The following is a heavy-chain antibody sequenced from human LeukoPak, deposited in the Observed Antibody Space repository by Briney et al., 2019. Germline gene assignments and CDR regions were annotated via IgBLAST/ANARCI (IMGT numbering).Heavy chain of an antibody. J-gene: IGHJ4*02. Sequence: PSETLSLTCTVSGGSISSYYWSWIRQPPGKGLEWIGYIYYSGSTNYNPSLKSRVTISVDTSKNQFSLKLSSVTAADTAVYHCARLPYDILTGYVNPMDWGQGTLATVSS. CDR2: IYYSGST. CDR1: GGSISSYY. V-gene: IGHV4-59*08. CDR3: ARLPYDILTGYVNPMD. D-gene: IGHD3-9*01.